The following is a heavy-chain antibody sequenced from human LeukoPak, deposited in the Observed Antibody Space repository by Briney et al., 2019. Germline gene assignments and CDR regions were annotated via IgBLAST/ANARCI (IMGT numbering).Heavy chain of an antibody. V-gene: IGHV3-64*01. J-gene: IGHJ4*02. CDR1: GFIFYSYA. Sequence: GGSLRLSCSASGFIFYSYAMHWVRQAPGRGLEYVAAITSSGSSTFHANSVKGRFTISRDNSKNTLYLQMGSLRPEDMAVYFCTRGPGYDYVWGTYRADYWGQGTLVTVSS. D-gene: IGHD3-16*02. CDR2: ITSSGSST. CDR3: TRGPGYDYVWGTYRADY.